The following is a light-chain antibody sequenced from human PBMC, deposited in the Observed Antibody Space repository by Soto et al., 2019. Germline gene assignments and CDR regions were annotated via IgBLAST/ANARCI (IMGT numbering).Light chain of an antibody. Sequence: EIVITHTPLALPVTPVDAASISCMSSQILLDRDDGNMYLDWYVQKPGQSPQLLIYLGSNRASGVPDRFSGSGSGTDFTLKISRVEAEDVGVYYCMKALQTPITFGQGTRLEIK. CDR3: MKALQTPIT. CDR2: LGS. J-gene: IGKJ5*01. V-gene: IGKV2-28*01. CDR1: QILLDRDDGNMY.